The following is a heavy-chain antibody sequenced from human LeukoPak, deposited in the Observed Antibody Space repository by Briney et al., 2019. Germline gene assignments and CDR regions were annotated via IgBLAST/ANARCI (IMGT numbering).Heavy chain of an antibody. V-gene: IGHV3-53*01. J-gene: IGHJ5*02. CDR1: GFTVSNNY. D-gene: IGHD6-19*01. CDR3: ARDNSDTVKGECSGACYWWFDP. Sequence: GGSLRLSCAASGFTVSNNYMSWVRQAPGKGLEWVSVIYRGGRTYYADSVKGRFTISRDNAKNSLYLQMNSLRAEDTAVYYCARDNSDTVKGECSGACYWWFDPWGQGTLVTVSS. CDR2: IYRGGRT.